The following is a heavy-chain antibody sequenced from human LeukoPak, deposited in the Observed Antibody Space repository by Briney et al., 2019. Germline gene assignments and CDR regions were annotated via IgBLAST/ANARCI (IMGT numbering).Heavy chain of an antibody. D-gene: IGHD5-12*01. V-gene: IGHV3-21*01. CDR3: AKQGGYDWDVFDY. CDR2: ISSSSSYI. CDR1: GFTFSSYW. Sequence: PGGSLRLSCAASGFTFSSYWMHWVRQAPGKGLVWVSSISSSSSYIYHADSVKGRFTISRDNAKNSLYLQMNSLRAEDTAVYYCAKQGGYDWDVFDYWGQGTLVTVSS. J-gene: IGHJ4*02.